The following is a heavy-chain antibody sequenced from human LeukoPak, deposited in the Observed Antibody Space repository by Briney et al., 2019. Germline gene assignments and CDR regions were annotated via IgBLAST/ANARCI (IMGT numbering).Heavy chain of an antibody. Sequence: GGSLRLSCAASGFIFSSYEMNWVRQAPGKGLEWVSYISSSGSTIYYADSVKGRFTISRDDAKNSLYLQMNSLRAEDTAVYYCARERGGDSGYDPFDYWGQGTLVTVSS. V-gene: IGHV3-48*03. D-gene: IGHD5-12*01. CDR2: ISSSGSTI. CDR1: GFIFSSYE. J-gene: IGHJ4*02. CDR3: ARERGGDSGYDPFDY.